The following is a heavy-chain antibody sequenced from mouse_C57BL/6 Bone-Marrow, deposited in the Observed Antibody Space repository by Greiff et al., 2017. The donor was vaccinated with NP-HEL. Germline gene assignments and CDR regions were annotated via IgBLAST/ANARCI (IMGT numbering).Heavy chain of an antibody. CDR3: ALYYYGNFFDV. CDR1: GYTFTDYN. D-gene: IGHD2-1*01. V-gene: IGHV1-22*01. J-gene: IGHJ1*03. Sequence: VQLQQSGPELVKPGASVRMSCKASGYTFTDYNMHWVKQSHGKSLEWIGYINPNNGGTSYNQKFKGKATLTVNKSSSTAYMELRSLTSEDSAVYYCALYYYGNFFDVWGTGTTVTVSS. CDR2: INPNNGGT.